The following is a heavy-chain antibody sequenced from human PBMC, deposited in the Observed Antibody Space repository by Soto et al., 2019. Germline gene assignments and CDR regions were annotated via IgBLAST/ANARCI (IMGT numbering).Heavy chain of an antibody. Sequence: SVKVSCKASGGTFSSYAISWVRQAPGQGLEWMGGIIPIFGTANYAQKFQGRVTITADKSTSTAYMELSSLRSEDTAVYYCARGSGTLEMAKSFDYWGQGTLVTVSS. D-gene: IGHD5-12*01. J-gene: IGHJ4*02. CDR3: ARGSGTLEMAKSFDY. CDR2: IIPIFGTA. CDR1: GGTFSSYA. V-gene: IGHV1-69*06.